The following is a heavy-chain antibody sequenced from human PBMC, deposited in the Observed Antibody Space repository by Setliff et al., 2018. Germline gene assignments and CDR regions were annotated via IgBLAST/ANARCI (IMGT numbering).Heavy chain of an antibody. J-gene: IGHJ3*02. CDR3: ARAHRYFSDSSGYFYDQGRSAFDI. CDR2: LNEDGSIT. CDR1: GFTFSRYW. V-gene: IGHV3-74*03. Sequence: GGSLRLSCADSGFTFSRYWMHWVRQAPGKGLVWVSRLNEDGSITSYADSVRGRFTISRDNAKNSLDLQMNSLRAEDTALYYCARAHRYFSDSSGYFYDQGRSAFDIWGQGTMVTVSS. D-gene: IGHD3-22*01.